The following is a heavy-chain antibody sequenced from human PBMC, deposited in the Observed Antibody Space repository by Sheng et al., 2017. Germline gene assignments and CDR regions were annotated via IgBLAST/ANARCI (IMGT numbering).Heavy chain of an antibody. CDR2: ISTYNGDT. Sequence: QVHLVQSGAEVKKPGASVKVSCKASGYTFTSYGISWVRQAPGQGLEWMGWISTYNGDTNFAQKFQTRVTLTTDTSTTTAYMELRTLRSDDTAVYYCARVSPLGQLLWGPLQYYYGMDVWGQG. D-gene: IGHD2-2*01. CDR3: ARVSPLGQLLWGPLQYYYGMDV. J-gene: IGHJ6*02. CDR1: GYTFTSYG. V-gene: IGHV1-18*01.